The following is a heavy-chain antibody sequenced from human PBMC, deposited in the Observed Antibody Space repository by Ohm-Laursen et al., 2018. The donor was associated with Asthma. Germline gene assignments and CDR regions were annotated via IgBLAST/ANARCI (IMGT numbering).Heavy chain of an antibody. Sequence: SLRLSCSASGFTFSSYAMHWVRQAPGKGLEWVAVISYDGSNKYYADSVKGRFTISRDNSKNTLYLQMNSLRAEDTAVYYCAREQLYWSGYYASDFDYWGQGTLVTVSS. CDR2: ISYDGSNK. D-gene: IGHD3-3*01. J-gene: IGHJ4*02. CDR1: GFTFSSYA. V-gene: IGHV3-30-3*01. CDR3: AREQLYWSGYYASDFDY.